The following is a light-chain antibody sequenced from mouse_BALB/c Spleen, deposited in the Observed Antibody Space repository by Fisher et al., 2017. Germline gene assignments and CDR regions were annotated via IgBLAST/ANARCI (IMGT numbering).Light chain of an antibody. V-gene: IGKV4-59*01. CDR2: DTS. CDR3: QQWSSNPPT. CDR1: SSVSY. J-gene: IGKJ4*01. Sequence: IVITQTTAIMSASLGEEITMTCSASSSVSYMHWYQQKSGTSPKRWIYDTSKLASGVPARFSGSGSGTSYSLTISSMEAEDAATYYCQQWSSNPPTFGSGTKLEIK.